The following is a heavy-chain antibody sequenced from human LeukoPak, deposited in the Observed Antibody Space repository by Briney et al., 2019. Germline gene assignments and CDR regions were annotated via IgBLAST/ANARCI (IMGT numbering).Heavy chain of an antibody. J-gene: IGHJ3*02. D-gene: IGHD5-24*01. CDR2: IYHTGST. CDR1: GYSISSGYY. V-gene: IGHV4-38-2*02. CDR3: ARSGLFGGDGYNSDAFDI. Sequence: SETLSLTCTVSGYSISSGYYWDWIRQPPGKGLEWIGTIYHTGSTYYNPSLKSRVTISVDTSKNQFSLKLSSVTAADTAVYYCARSGLFGGDGYNSDAFDIWGQGTMVTVSS.